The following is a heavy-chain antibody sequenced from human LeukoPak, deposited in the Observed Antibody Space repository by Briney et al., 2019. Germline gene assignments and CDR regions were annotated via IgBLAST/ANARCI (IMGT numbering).Heavy chain of an antibody. CDR1: GASISSGNYF. J-gene: IGHJ4*02. D-gene: IGHD1/OR15-1a*01. V-gene: IGHV4-30-4*08. CDR2: IYYRGTT. Sequence: SQTLSLTCSVSGASISSGNYFWRWLRQSPGKGLEWIGYIYYRGTTYYNPSLKSRVIISEDSSKSQFSLELTSVTAADTAVYYCAGFPNWNNPVYWGQGTLVTVSS. CDR3: AGFPNWNNPVY.